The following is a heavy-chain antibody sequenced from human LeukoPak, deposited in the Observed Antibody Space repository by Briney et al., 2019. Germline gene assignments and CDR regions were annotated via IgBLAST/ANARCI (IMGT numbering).Heavy chain of an antibody. CDR2: IYTSGST. J-gene: IGHJ6*03. V-gene: IGHV4-61*02. CDR3: AVIAARYYMDV. Sequence: SQTLCLTCTVSGGSISSGSYYWSWIRQPAGKGLEWIGRIYTSGSTNYNPSLKSRVTISVDTSKNQFSLKLSSVTAADTAVYYCAVIAARYYMDVWGKGTTVTVSS. CDR1: GGSISSGSYY. D-gene: IGHD6-25*01.